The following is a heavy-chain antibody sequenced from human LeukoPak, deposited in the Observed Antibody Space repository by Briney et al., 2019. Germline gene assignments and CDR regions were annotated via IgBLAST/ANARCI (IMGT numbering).Heavy chain of an antibody. CDR2: ISVSGGSI. CDR3: AKEHSVLTMMRGLDS. V-gene: IGHV3-23*01. CDR1: GFTSSNYA. Sequence: GGSLRLSCAASGFTSSNYALHWVRQAPGKGLEWVSGISVSGGSIYYADSVTGRFTISRDNSKDTLYLQMNSLRVEDTALYYRAKEHSVLTMMRGLDSWGQGTLVTVSS. J-gene: IGHJ4*02. D-gene: IGHD3-22*01.